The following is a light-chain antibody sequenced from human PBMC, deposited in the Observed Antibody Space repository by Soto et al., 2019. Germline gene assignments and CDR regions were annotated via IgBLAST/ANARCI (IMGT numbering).Light chain of an antibody. V-gene: IGKV1-5*03. CDR2: KAS. Sequence: DIQMTQSPSTLSAFVGDRVTITCRASQSISSWLAWYQQKPGKAPKLLIYKASTLKSGVPSRFSGSGSGTEFTLTISSLQPDDFATYYCQQYNSYWTFGQGTRLEIK. CDR3: QQYNSYWT. J-gene: IGKJ5*01. CDR1: QSISSW.